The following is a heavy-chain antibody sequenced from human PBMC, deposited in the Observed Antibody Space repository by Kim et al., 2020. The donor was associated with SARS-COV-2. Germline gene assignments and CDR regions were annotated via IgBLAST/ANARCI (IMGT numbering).Heavy chain of an antibody. Sequence: GGSLRLSCAASGFTFTNYWMHWVRQAPGKGLVWVSRIRPDGSETGYSDSVRGRFTISSDIAKNMLYLQMNSLTAEDKAADYCTRDARLTIFSTGAFDIWG. CDR2: IRPDGSET. V-gene: IGHV3-74*01. J-gene: IGHJ3*02. CDR1: GFTFTNYW. CDR3: TRDARLTIFSTGAFDI. D-gene: IGHD3-3*01.